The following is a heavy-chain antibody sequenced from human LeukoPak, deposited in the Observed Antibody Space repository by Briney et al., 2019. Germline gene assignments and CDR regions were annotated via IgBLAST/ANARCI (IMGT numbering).Heavy chain of an antibody. CDR2: ISSSSATI. V-gene: IGHV3-48*01. CDR3: ARDEWELVYYFDY. J-gene: IGHJ4*02. CDR1: GFSLSAYN. D-gene: IGHD1-26*01. Sequence: GGSLRLSCEGSGFSLSAYNMNWVRQAPGKGLESVSYISSSSATIFYADSVKGRFTISRDNAKNSLYLQMNSLRPEDTAVYYCARDEWELVYYFDYWGQGTLVTVSS.